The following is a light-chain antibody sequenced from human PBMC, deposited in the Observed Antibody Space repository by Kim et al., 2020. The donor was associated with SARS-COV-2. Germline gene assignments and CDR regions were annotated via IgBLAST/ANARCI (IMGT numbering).Light chain of an antibody. CDR1: SLRSYY. V-gene: IGLV3-19*01. J-gene: IGLJ2*01. Sequence: SSELTKDPAVSVALGQTVRITCQGDSLRSYYASWYQQKPGQAPVVVIYGKNNRPSGIPDRFSGSSSGNTASLTITGAQAEDEADYYCNSRDSSGNHVVFGGGTQLTVL. CDR3: NSRDSSGNHVV. CDR2: GKN.